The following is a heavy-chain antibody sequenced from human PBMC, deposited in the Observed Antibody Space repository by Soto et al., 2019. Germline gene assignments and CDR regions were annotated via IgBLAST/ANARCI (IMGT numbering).Heavy chain of an antibody. CDR2: ISGSGGST. V-gene: IGHV3-23*01. D-gene: IGHD3-3*01. J-gene: IGHJ6*02. CDR1: GFTFSSYA. CDR3: ARDYCITIFGVPRCGMDV. Sequence: PGGSLRLSCAASGFTFSSYAMSWVRQAPGKGLEWVSGISGSGGSTYFADSVKGRFTISRDNSKNTLYLQMNGLRAEDTAVYYCARDYCITIFGVPRCGMDVWGQGTTVTVSS.